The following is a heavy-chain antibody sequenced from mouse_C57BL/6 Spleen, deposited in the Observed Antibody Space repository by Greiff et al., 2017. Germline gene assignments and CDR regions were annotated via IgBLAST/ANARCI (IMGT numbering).Heavy chain of an antibody. CDR2: INPGSGGT. J-gene: IGHJ3*01. D-gene: IGHD2-4*01. Sequence: VQLQQSGAELVRPGTSVKVSCKASGYALTNYLIEWVKQRPGQGLEWIGVINPGSGGTNYNEKFKGKATLTADKSSSTAYMQLSSLTSEDSAVYFCARVDDYPFAYWGQGTLVTVSA. V-gene: IGHV1-54*01. CDR1: GYALTNYL. CDR3: ARVDDYPFAY.